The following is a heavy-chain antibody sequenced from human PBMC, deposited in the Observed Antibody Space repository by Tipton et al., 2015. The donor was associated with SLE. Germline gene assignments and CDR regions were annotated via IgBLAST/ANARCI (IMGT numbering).Heavy chain of an antibody. Sequence: SLRLSCAASGFTVSSNYMTWVRQAPGKGLEWVSVIFSGGSTHYADSVKGRFTISRDNYKNSLYLQMNGLRAEDTAVYYCATSLWDFDSSGYGFDFWGQGTLVTVSS. CDR3: ATSLWDFDSSGYGFDF. CDR1: GFTVSSNY. V-gene: IGHV3-53*01. CDR2: IFSGGST. D-gene: IGHD3-22*01. J-gene: IGHJ4*02.